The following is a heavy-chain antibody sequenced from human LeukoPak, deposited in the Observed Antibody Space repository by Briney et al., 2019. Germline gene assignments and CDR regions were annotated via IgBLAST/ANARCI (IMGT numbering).Heavy chain of an antibody. CDR3: ARQGWGDTSSSPDY. V-gene: IGHV5-51*01. J-gene: IGHJ4*02. D-gene: IGHD6-6*01. Sequence: KISCKGSGHSFMNYWIGWVRQMPGKGLEWMGIIYPSDSDTRYSPSFQGQVIISADKSVSTAYLQWRSLKASDSAMYYCARQGWGDTSSSPDYWRQGTLVTVCS. CDR1: GHSFMNYW. CDR2: IYPSDSDT.